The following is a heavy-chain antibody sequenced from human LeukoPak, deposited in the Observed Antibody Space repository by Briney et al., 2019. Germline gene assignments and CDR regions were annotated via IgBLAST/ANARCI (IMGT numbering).Heavy chain of an antibody. Sequence: PGGSLRLSCAASGFAFSRNWMHWVRQAPGKGLVLVSRINSDGSATHYADSVKGRFTISRDNAKNTLYLQMNSLRAEDTAVYYCATDPDSGGWSSFDYWGQGTPVTVSS. V-gene: IGHV3-74*01. D-gene: IGHD6-19*01. J-gene: IGHJ4*02. CDR2: INSDGSAT. CDR3: ATDPDSGGWSSFDY. CDR1: GFAFSRNW.